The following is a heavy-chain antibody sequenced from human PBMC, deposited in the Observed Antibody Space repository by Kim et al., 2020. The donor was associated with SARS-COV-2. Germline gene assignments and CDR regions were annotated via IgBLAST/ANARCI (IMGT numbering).Heavy chain of an antibody. V-gene: IGHV3-21*01. CDR1: GFTFSSYS. D-gene: IGHD4-17*01. CDR2: ISSSSYI. Sequence: GGSLRLSCAASGFTFSSYSMNWVRQAPGKGLEWVSSISSSSYIYYADSVKGRFTISRDNAKNSLYLQMNSLRAEDTAVYYCARVNPETTVAPDYWGQGTLVTVSS. CDR3: ARVNPETTVAPDY. J-gene: IGHJ4*02.